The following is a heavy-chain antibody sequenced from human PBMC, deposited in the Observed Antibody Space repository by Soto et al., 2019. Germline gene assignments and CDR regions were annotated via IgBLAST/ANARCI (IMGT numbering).Heavy chain of an antibody. V-gene: IGHV1-24*01. Sequence: ASVKVSCKVSGYTLTELSMHWVRQAPGKGLEWMGGFDPEDGETIYAQKFQGRVTMTEDTSTDTAYMELSSLRSEDTAVYYCATVVYYGSGSYYLTPFDYWGQGTLVTVSS. CDR3: ATVVYYGSGSYYLTPFDY. J-gene: IGHJ4*02. CDR2: FDPEDGET. CDR1: GYTLTELS. D-gene: IGHD3-10*01.